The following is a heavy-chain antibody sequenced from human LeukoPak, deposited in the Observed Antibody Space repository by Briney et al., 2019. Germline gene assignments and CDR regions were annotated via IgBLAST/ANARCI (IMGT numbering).Heavy chain of an antibody. J-gene: IGHJ5*02. CDR1: GDTFTVYW. CDR2: ISPSGGST. V-gene: IGHV1-46*01. D-gene: IGHD5-24*01. Sequence: ASVKVSCKAFGDTFTVYWMHWVRQAPGQGPEWVGVISPSGGSTIYAQKCKGRVTLTRDMSTSTDYLALSRLRSEDTAVYHCARDNSVRDDAWWLNPWGQGPLVPLSS. CDR3: ARDNSVRDDAWWLNP.